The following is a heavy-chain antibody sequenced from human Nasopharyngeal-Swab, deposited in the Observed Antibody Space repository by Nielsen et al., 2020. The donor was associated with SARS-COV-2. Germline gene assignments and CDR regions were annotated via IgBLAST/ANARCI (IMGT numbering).Heavy chain of an antibody. CDR1: GFTFSSYG. D-gene: IGHD3-3*01. Sequence: GESLKISCAASGFTFSSYGMHWVRQAPGKGLEWVAVISYDGSNKYYADSVKGRFTISRDNAKNSLYLQMNSLRAEDTAVYYCARDADYDFWSGYSAFDYWGQGTLVTVSS. CDR2: ISYDGSNK. V-gene: IGHV3-30*03. J-gene: IGHJ4*02. CDR3: ARDADYDFWSGYSAFDY.